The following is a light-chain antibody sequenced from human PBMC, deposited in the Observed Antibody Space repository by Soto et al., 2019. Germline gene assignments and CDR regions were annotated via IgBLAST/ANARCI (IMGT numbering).Light chain of an antibody. CDR1: TGAVTSDSY. V-gene: IGLV7-43*01. Sequence: VVTQEPSLTVSPGGTVTLTCASSTGAVTSDSYPNWVQQKPGQAPRALIYSTSNSHSWTPARFSGSLLGGKAALTLSGVQPEDEAEYYCLLYFGSSQIFGGGTKVTVL. CDR2: STS. J-gene: IGLJ2*01. CDR3: LLYFGSSQI.